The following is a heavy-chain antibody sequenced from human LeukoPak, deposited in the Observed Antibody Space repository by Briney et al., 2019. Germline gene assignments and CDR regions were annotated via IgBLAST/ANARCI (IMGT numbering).Heavy chain of an antibody. CDR1: GGSFSGYY. CDR3: ARSGRDGSGYYLRYFDY. J-gene: IGHJ4*02. CDR2: ISHSGST. D-gene: IGHD3-22*01. V-gene: IGHV4-34*01. Sequence: SETLSLTCAVYGGSFSGYYWSWIRQPPGKGLEWIGEISHSGSTNYNPSLKSRVTISVDTSKNQFSLKLSSVTAADTAVYYCARSGRDGSGYYLRYFDYWGQGSLVIVSS.